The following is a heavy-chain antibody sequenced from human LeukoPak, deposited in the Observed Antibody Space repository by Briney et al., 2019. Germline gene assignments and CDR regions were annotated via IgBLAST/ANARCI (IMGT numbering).Heavy chain of an antibody. D-gene: IGHD5-24*01. CDR1: GFTFSTYT. J-gene: IGHJ4*02. V-gene: IGHV3-23*01. CDR2: IVGSNGKT. CDR3: AKDYRPDGYNDLDY. Sequence: GGSLRLCCAASGFTFSTYTMHWVRQATGKGLDWVSGIVGSNGKTYYADSVKGRFTISRDNSKNTLYLQMNSLRAEDTAVYFCAKDYRPDGYNDLDYWGQGTQVTVSS.